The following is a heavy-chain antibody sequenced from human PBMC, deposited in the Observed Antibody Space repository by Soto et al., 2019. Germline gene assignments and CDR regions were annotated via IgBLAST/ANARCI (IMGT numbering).Heavy chain of an antibody. CDR3: ARGATSGYYSLTWGTAFDS. Sequence: QVQLVESGGGVVQPGRSLRLSCAASGFTFTSYAMHWVRQAPGKGLEWVAAISYDGSNKFYADSVKGRFTISRDNSKNTVLRPMNSLRAEETAVYYCARGATSGYYSLTWGTAFDSWRQATIVHVSS. CDR1: GFTFTSYA. D-gene: IGHD3-22*01. J-gene: IGHJ4*03. CDR2: ISYDGSNK. V-gene: IGHV3-30-3*01.